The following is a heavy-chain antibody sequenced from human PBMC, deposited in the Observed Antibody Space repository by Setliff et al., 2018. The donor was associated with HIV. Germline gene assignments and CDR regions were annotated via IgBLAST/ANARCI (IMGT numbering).Heavy chain of an antibody. J-gene: IGHJ4*02. Sequence: PGESLKISCQGSGYNFTSYWIGWVRQMPGKGLEWMGIIYPGDSDTKYSPSFQGQVTISADKSISTAYLQWSSLKASDTAMYYCARLYDTSGYYSGFLDYWGQGTLVTVSS. CDR3: ARLYDTSGYYSGFLDY. CDR1: GYNFTSYW. CDR2: IYPGDSDT. D-gene: IGHD3-22*01. V-gene: IGHV5-51*01.